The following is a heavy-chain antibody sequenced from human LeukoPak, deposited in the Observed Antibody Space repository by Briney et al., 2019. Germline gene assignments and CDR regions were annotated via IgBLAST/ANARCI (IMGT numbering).Heavy chain of an antibody. V-gene: IGHV1-2*06. CDR2: INPSSGGT. CDR3: ARKPEGMDV. J-gene: IGHJ6*02. D-gene: IGHD1-14*01. Sequence: WASVKVSCKASGYTFTGYYIHWVRQAPGQGLEWMGRINPSSGGTNYAQKFQGTVTMTRDTSISTAYMELSRLRSDDTAVYYCARKPEGMDVWGQGTTVTVSS. CDR1: GYTFTGYY.